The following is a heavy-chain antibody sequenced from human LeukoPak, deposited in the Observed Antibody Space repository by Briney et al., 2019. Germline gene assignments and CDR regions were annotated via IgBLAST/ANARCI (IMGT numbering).Heavy chain of an antibody. V-gene: IGHV5-51*01. CDR2: IYPDDSET. J-gene: IGHJ5*02. Sequence: GESLNISCKASGYRFFNYWIGWLRQMPGKGLEWMGVIYPDDSETRDSPSFQGHVTLSVDKSITTAYLQWRSLEASDTAMYYCARHGFGKNYFDAWGQGALVTVSS. D-gene: IGHD1-7*01. CDR3: ARHGFGKNYFDA. CDR1: GYRFFNYW.